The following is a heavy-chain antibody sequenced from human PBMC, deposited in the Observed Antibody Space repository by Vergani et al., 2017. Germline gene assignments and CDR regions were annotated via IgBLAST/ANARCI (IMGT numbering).Heavy chain of an antibody. D-gene: IGHD2-15*01. CDR1: GGSISSYY. V-gene: IGHV4-4*07. Sequence: QVQLQESGPGLVKPSETLSLTCTVSGGSISSYYWNWIRQPPGKGLEWIGRIYTSGSTNYNPSLKSRVTISVDTSKNQFSLKLSSVTAADTAVYYCARGVVVVVAASGYFDYWGQGTLVTVSS. CDR3: ARGVVVVVAASGYFDY. CDR2: IYTSGST. J-gene: IGHJ4*02.